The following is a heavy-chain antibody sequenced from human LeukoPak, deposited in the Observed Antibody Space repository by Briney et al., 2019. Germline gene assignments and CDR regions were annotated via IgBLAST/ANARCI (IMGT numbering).Heavy chain of an antibody. V-gene: IGHV3-66*01. D-gene: IGHD2/OR15-2a*01. J-gene: IGHJ3*02. CDR2: IYSGGST. CDR3: ARDGLSRGPNVGYDAFDI. Sequence: GGSLRLSCAASGFTVSSNYMSWVRQAPGKGLEWVSVIYSGGSTYYADSVKGRFTISRDNSKNTLYLQMNSLRAEDTAVYYCARDGLSRGPNVGYDAFDIWGQGTMVTVSS. CDR1: GFTVSSNY.